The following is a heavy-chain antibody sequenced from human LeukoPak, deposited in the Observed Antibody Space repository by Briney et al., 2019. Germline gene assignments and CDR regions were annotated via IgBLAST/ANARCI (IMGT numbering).Heavy chain of an antibody. J-gene: IGHJ4*02. D-gene: IGHD3-10*01. CDR2: IYYSGST. V-gene: IGHV4-59*08. CDR3: ARHPVLWFGEFGYFDY. Sequence: SETLSLTCTVSGGSISSYYWSWIRQPPGKGLEWIGYIYYSGSTNYNPSLKRRVTISVDTSKNQFSLKLSSVTAADTAVYYCARHPVLWFGEFGYFDYWGQGTLVTVSS. CDR1: GGSISSYY.